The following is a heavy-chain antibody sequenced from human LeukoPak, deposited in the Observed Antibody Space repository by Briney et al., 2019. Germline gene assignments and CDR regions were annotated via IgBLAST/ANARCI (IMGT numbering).Heavy chain of an antibody. CDR1: GGSITSYY. J-gene: IGHJ5*02. CDR3: ASGGYCSSGSCYPNWFDP. D-gene: IGHD2-15*01. CDR2: ISYSGST. Sequence: SETLSLTCSVSGGSITSYYWSWIRQPPGKGLEWIGYISYSGSTNYNPSLKSRVSISIDTSKNQFSLKLSSVTAADTAVYYCASGGYCSSGSCYPNWFDPWGQGTLVTVSS. V-gene: IGHV4-59*01.